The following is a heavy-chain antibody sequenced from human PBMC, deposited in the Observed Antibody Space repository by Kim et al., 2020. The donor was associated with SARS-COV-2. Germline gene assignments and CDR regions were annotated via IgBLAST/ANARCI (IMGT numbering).Heavy chain of an antibody. J-gene: IGHJ5*02. CDR3: VKSPDSNYYDSSGSFS. V-gene: IGHV3-23*01. CDR2: ASGSADGT. Sequence: GGSLRLSCAASGFTFSSYAMSWVRQAPGKGLEWVSSASGSADGTYYADSVKGRFRISRDNSKNTLYLQLDSLRAEDTAIYYCVKSPDSNYYDSSGSFSWGQGTLVTVSP. D-gene: IGHD3-22*01. CDR1: GFTFSSYA.